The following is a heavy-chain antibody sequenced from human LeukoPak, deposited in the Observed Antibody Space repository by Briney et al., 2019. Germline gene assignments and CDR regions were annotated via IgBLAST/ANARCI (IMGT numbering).Heavy chain of an antibody. Sequence: SETLSLTCTVSGGSISSSSYYWGWIRQPPGKGLEWIGTMYYSGNSYYNPSLKSRVTISVDTSKNQFSLKLNSVTAADTAVYYCARHSNYYDSSGYVTPNSFYFWGQGTLVTVSS. D-gene: IGHD3-22*01. CDR3: ARHSNYYDSSGYVTPNSFYF. J-gene: IGHJ4*02. CDR2: MYYSGNS. CDR1: GGSISSSSYY. V-gene: IGHV4-39*01.